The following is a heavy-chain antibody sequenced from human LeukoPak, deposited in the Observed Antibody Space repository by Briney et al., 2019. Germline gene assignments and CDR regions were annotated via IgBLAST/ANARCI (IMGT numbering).Heavy chain of an antibody. CDR1: GGTFSSYA. J-gene: IGHJ6*04. Sequence: SVKVSCKASGGTFSSYAIGWVRQAPGQGLEWMGGIIPIFGTANYAQKFQGRVTITADESTSTAYMELSSLRSEDTAVYYCARTAHYYGSGSYYNRGPQPYPMDVWGKGTTVTVSS. D-gene: IGHD3-10*01. CDR2: IIPIFGTA. CDR3: ARTAHYYGSGSYYNRGPQPYPMDV. V-gene: IGHV1-69*13.